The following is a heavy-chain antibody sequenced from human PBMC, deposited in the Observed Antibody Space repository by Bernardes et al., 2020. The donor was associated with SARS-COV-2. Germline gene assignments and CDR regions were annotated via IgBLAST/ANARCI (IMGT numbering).Heavy chain of an antibody. D-gene: IGHD1-1*01. Sequence: GSLRLSCAASGFTFSDYSMAWVRQAPGKGLEWVSNIAGTAATIYYRDSVKGRFAISRDNSRNTLSLQMSSLTGEDTALYYCARLGRPFAADYWGQGILVTVSS. CDR1: GFTFSDYS. J-gene: IGHJ4*02. CDR2: IAGTAATI. V-gene: IGHV3-23*01. CDR3: ARLGRPFAADY.